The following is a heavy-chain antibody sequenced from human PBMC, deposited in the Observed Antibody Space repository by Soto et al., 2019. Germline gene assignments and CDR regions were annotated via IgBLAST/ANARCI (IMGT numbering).Heavy chain of an antibody. Sequence: LETLPLTCPFSGGSSSSYYWIWIRQPPGKGLEWIGYIYYSGSTNYNPSLKSRVTISVDTSKNQFSLKLSSVTAADTAVYYCAREVGATTYWGQGTLVTVSS. J-gene: IGHJ4*02. CDR3: AREVGATTY. CDR2: IYYSGST. CDR1: GGSSSSYY. D-gene: IGHD1-26*01. V-gene: IGHV4-59*08.